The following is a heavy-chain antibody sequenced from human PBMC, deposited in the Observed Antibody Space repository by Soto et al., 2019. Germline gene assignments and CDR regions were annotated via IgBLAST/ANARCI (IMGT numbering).Heavy chain of an antibody. CDR3: GRRNSNDQKDAFDI. V-gene: IGHV4-59*01. CDR1: GGSISSYY. D-gene: IGHD1-1*01. CDR2: IYYSGST. J-gene: IGHJ3*02. Sequence: SETLSLTCTVSGGSISSYYWSWIRQPPGKGLEWIGYIYYSGSTNYNPSLKSRVTISVDTSKNQFSLKLSSVTAADTAVYYCGRRNSNDQKDAFDIWGQGTMVTV.